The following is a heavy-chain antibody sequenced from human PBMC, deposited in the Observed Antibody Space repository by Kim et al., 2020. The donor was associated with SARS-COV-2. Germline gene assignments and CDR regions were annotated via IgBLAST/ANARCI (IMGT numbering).Heavy chain of an antibody. V-gene: IGHV4-39*01. D-gene: IGHD6-19*01. CDR2: IYYSGST. J-gene: IGHJ5*02. Sequence: SETLSLTCTVSGGSISSSSYYWGWIRQPPGKGLEWIGSIYYSGSTYYNPSLKSRVTISVDTSKNQFSLKLSSVTAADTAVYYCARHCGREQWPSPYNWFDPWGQGTLVTVSS. CDR3: ARHCGREQWPSPYNWFDP. CDR1: GGSISSSSYY.